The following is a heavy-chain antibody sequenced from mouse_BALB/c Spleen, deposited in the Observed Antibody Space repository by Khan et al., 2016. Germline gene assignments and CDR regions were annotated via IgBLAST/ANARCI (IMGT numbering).Heavy chain of an antibody. CDR1: GFTFNTNA. CDR2: IRSKSSNYAT. CDR3: VRDTPFAY. V-gene: IGHV10S3*01. Sequence: EVQLVETGGGLVQPRGSLKLSCAASGFTFNTNAMNWVCQAPGKGLEWVSRIRSKSSNYATYYADSVKDRFTISRDDSQSMLYLQMNNLKTEDTAMYYCVRDTPFAYWGQGTLVTVSA. J-gene: IGHJ3*01.